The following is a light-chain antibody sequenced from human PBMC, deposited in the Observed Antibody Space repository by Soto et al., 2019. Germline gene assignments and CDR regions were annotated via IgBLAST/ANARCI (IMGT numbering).Light chain of an antibody. V-gene: IGKV1-5*03. CDR1: QTISSW. CDR3: QQYNNSPWT. CDR2: KAS. J-gene: IGKJ1*01. Sequence: DIQMTQSPSTLSGSVGNRVTITCRASQTISSWLAWYQQKPGKAPKLLIYKASTLKSGVPSRFSGSGSGTEFTLTISSLQPDDFAVYYCQQYNNSPWTFGQGTKVDIK.